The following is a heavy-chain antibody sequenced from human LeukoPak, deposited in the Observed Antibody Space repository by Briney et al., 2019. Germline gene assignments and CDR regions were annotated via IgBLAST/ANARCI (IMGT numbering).Heavy chain of an antibody. J-gene: IGHJ4*02. CDR3: TSLLYSSSWYYFDY. CDR1: GFTFSNAW. Sequence: GGSLRLSCAASGFTFSNAWMSWVRPAPGKGLEWVGRIKSKTDGGTTDYAAPVKGRFTISRDDSKNTLYLQMNSLKTEDTAVYYCTSLLYSSSWYYFDYWGQGTLVTVSS. D-gene: IGHD6-13*01. CDR2: IKSKTDGGTT. V-gene: IGHV3-15*01.